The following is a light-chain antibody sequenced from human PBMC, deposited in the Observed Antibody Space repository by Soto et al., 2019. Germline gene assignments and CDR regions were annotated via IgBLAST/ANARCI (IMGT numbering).Light chain of an antibody. J-gene: IGLJ1*01. Sequence: QSALTQPPSASGSPGQSVTISCTGTSSDVGGYNFVSWYQQHPGKAPKLMIYEVSERPSGVPDRFSGSKSGNTASLTVSGLQAEDEADYYCTSYAGTVAYVFGTGTKVTVL. V-gene: IGLV2-8*01. CDR1: SSDVGGYNF. CDR2: EVS. CDR3: TSYAGTVAYV.